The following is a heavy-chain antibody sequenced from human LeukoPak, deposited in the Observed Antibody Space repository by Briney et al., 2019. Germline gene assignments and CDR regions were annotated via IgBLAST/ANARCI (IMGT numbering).Heavy chain of an antibody. CDR3: AKAGYESIAVAGTDRYYYYYYYMDV. CDR2: ISGSGGST. J-gene: IGHJ6*03. CDR1: GFTFSSYA. D-gene: IGHD6-19*01. Sequence: GGSLRLSCAASGFTFSSYAMSWVRQAPGKGLEWVSAISGSGGSTYYADSVKGRFTISRDNSKNTLYLQMNSLRAEDTAVYYCAKAGYESIAVAGTDRYYYYYYYMDVWGKGTTVTVSS. V-gene: IGHV3-23*01.